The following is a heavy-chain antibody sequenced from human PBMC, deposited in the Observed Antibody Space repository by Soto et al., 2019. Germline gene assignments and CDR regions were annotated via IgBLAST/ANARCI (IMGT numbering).Heavy chain of an antibody. CDR3: AKDPRWELYFDY. Sequence: VGPLSLSCTASGFTFSSYAMSWVRQAPGKGLEWVSAISGSGGSTYYADSLKGRFTISRGNSKNTLYLQMNSLRAEDTAVYYCAKDPRWELYFDYWGQGTLVSVSA. J-gene: IGHJ4*02. V-gene: IGHV3-23*01. CDR1: GFTFSSYA. D-gene: IGHD1-26*01. CDR2: ISGSGGST.